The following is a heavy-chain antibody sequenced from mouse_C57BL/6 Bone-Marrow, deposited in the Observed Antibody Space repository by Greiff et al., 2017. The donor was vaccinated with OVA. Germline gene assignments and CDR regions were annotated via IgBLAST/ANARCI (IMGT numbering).Heavy chain of an antibody. D-gene: IGHD2-3*01. Sequence: QVQLQQPGAELVRPGSSVKLSCKASGYTFTSYWMHWVKQRPIQGLEWIGNIDPSDSETHYNQKFKDKATLTVDKSSSTAYMQLSSLTSEDSAVYYCARWGYDGYLYWYFDVWGTGTTVTVSS. CDR3: ARWGYDGYLYWYFDV. J-gene: IGHJ1*03. CDR2: IDPSDSET. CDR1: GYTFTSYW. V-gene: IGHV1-52*01.